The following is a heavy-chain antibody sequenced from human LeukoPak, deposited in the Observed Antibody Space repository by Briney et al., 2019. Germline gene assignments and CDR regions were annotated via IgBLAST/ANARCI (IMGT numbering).Heavy chain of an antibody. V-gene: IGHV3-11*04. Sequence: GGSLRLSCAASGFTFSDYYMSWIRQAPGKGLEWVSYISSSGSTIYYADSVKGRFTISRDNAKYSLYLQMNSLGAEDTAVYYCARARSSTDFWGPLGAFDIWGQGTMVTVSS. CDR2: ISSSGSTI. D-gene: IGHD3-3*01. J-gene: IGHJ3*02. CDR1: GFTFSDYY. CDR3: ARARSSTDFWGPLGAFDI.